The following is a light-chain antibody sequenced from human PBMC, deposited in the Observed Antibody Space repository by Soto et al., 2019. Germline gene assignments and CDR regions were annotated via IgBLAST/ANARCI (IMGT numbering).Light chain of an antibody. CDR2: EVS. V-gene: IGLV2-8*01. J-gene: IGLJ2*01. CDR1: SNDVGDYNY. Sequence: QSVLTQPPSASGSPGQSVTISCTGTSNDVGDYNYVSWYQQYPGKAPKLMIYEVSKRPSGVPDRFSGSKSGNTASLTVSGLQAEDDADYYCSSYGGSNNLVFGGGTQLTVL. CDR3: SSYGGSNNLV.